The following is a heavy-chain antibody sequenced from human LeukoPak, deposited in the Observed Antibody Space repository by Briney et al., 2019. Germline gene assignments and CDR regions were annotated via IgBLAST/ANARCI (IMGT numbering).Heavy chain of an antibody. D-gene: IGHD6-13*01. CDR1: GYTFIGYY. V-gene: IGHV1-2*02. Sequence: ASVKVSCKASGYTFIGYYMHWVRQAPGQGLDWMGWINPNSGSTKYAQKFQGRVTMTRNTSISTAYMELSSLRSEDTAVYYCARGFSGGRPAAGNWGQGTLVTVSS. CDR2: INPNSGST. CDR3: ARGFSGGRPAAGN. J-gene: IGHJ4*02.